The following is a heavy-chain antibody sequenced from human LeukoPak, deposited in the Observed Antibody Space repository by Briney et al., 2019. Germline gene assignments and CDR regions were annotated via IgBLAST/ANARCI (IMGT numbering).Heavy chain of an antibody. CDR2: ISYDGTNK. D-gene: IGHD3-22*01. CDR3: AKGLSYYDSSGYQFDY. Sequence: GGSLRLSCAASGFTFNNYAFHWVRQAPGKGLEWVAFISYDGTNKYYADSVRGRFTISRDNSKNTLYLQMNSLRAEDTAVYYCAKGLSYYDSSGYQFDYWGQGTLVTVSS. J-gene: IGHJ4*02. CDR1: GFTFNNYA. V-gene: IGHV3-30*04.